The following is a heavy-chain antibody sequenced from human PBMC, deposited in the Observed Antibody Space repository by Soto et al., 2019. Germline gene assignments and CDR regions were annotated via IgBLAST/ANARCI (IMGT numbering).Heavy chain of an antibody. D-gene: IGHD2-21*02. CDR3: AKGGLDQVTGVDY. J-gene: IGHJ4*02. CDR2: ISDSGGST. CDR1: GFTFSSYA. V-gene: IGHV3-23*01. Sequence: EVQLLESGGGLVQPGGSLRLSCAASGFTFSSYAMTWVRQAPGEGLEWVSSISDSGGSTYYADSVKGRFTISRDNSKNTLYLQMNSLIVEDTAIYYCAKGGLDQVTGVDYWGQGTLVTVSS.